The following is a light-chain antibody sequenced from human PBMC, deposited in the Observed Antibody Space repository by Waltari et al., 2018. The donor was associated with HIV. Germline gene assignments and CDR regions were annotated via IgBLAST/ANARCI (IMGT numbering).Light chain of an antibody. Sequence: QSVLTQPPSASGTPGQRVTISGSGGSFNIGSNYVYWYQQFPGPAPRLLIYRNTLRPSGVPDRFSGSKSATSASLAISGLRSEDEADYFCAAWDDSVSGRVFGGGTKLTVL. V-gene: IGLV1-47*01. CDR1: SFNIGSNY. CDR2: RNT. CDR3: AAWDDSVSGRV. J-gene: IGLJ3*02.